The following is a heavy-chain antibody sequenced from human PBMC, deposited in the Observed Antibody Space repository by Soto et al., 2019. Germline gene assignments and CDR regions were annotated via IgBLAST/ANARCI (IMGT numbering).Heavy chain of an antibody. Sequence: QVQLQESGPGLVKPSQTLSLTCTVSGDSISSGGYYWSWIRQHPGKGPEWTGYIYDNGGDYYSPSLKGRVVISVDRSENQFSLRLSSVTAADTAVYYCARVKGGTTRRAFDSWGQGTLVTVSS. V-gene: IGHV4-31*03. D-gene: IGHD1-7*01. CDR1: GDSISSGGYY. J-gene: IGHJ4*02. CDR3: ARVKGGTTRRAFDS. CDR2: IYDNGGD.